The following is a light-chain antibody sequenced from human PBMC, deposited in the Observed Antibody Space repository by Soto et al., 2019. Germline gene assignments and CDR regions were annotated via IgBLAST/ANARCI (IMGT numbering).Light chain of an antibody. Sequence: QSALTQPASVSGSPGQSITNSCTGTSSDVGSYNFVSWYQHHPGKAPKLMIYEGSKRPSGVSYRFSGSKSGNTASLTISGLQAEDEADYYCCSYAGSSTLVFGGGTKLTVL. CDR2: EGS. CDR3: CSYAGSSTLV. CDR1: SSDVGSYNF. J-gene: IGLJ2*01. V-gene: IGLV2-23*01.